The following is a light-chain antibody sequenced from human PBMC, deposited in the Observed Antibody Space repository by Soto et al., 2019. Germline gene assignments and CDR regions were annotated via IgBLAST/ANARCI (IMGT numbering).Light chain of an antibody. Sequence: DLQMTQSPSSLSASEGDRVAITCRASQTISTYLNWYQQKPGKAPKLLIYAASSLQSGVPSRFSGSGSGTDFTLTISSLQPEDFATYYCQQSYSILWTFGQGTKVEIK. J-gene: IGKJ1*01. CDR2: AAS. CDR3: QQSYSILWT. CDR1: QTISTY. V-gene: IGKV1-39*01.